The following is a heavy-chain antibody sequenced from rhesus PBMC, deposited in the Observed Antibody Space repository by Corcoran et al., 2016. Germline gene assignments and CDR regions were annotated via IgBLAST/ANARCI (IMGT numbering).Heavy chain of an antibody. CDR3: ATTLTVTTSWYFDL. Sequence: EVQLVQSGAEVKRPGESLKISCKTSGYSFTSYWISWVRHMSGKGLEWMGAIDPSDSDTRYTPSFQGHVTISADKSISTAYLQWSRLKASDTATYYCATTLTVTTSWYFDLWGPGTPITIST. V-gene: IGHV5-20*01. CDR1: GYSFTSYW. D-gene: IGHD4-23*01. J-gene: IGHJ2*01. CDR2: IDPSDSDT.